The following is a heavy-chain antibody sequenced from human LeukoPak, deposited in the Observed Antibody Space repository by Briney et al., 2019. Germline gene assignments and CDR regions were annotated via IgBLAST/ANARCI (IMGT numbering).Heavy chain of an antibody. CDR1: GYTFNSYA. CDR3: ARDPDYYDSSGYSNRFFDY. J-gene: IGHJ4*02. CDR2: INTNTGNP. D-gene: IGHD3-22*01. V-gene: IGHV7-4-1*02. Sequence: GASVKVSCKASGYTFNSYAMNWVRQDPGPGLEWMGWINTNTGNPTYAQGFTGRLVFSLDTSVSTAYLQISSLKAEDTAVYYCARDPDYYDSSGYSNRFFDYWGQGTLVTVSS.